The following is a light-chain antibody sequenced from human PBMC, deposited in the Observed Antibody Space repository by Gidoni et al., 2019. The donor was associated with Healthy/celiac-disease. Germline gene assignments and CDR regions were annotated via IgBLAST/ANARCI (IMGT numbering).Light chain of an antibody. Sequence: DIQMTQSPSSLSASVGVRVTITCRASQSISSYLNWYQQKPGKAPKLLIYAASSLQSGVPSRFSGSGSGTDFTLTISSLQPEDFATYYCQQSYSTPQTFGQGTKLEIK. V-gene: IGKV1-39*01. CDR3: QQSYSTPQT. CDR2: AAS. J-gene: IGKJ2*01. CDR1: QSISSY.